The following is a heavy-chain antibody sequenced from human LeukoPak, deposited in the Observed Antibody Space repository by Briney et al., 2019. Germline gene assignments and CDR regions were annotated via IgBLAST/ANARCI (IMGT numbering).Heavy chain of an antibody. Sequence: SVKVSCKDSGGTFSSYTISWVRQAPGQGLEWMGRIIPILGIANYAQKFQGRVTITADKSTSTAYMELSSLRSEDTAVYYCARDRQDSSGYYRGWGQGTLVTVSS. CDR1: GGTFSSYT. CDR3: ARDRQDSSGYYRG. V-gene: IGHV1-69*04. J-gene: IGHJ4*02. CDR2: IIPILGIA. D-gene: IGHD3-22*01.